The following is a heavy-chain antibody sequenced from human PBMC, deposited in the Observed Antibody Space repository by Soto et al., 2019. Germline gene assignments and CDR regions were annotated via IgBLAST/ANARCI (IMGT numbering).Heavy chain of an antibody. CDR1: GFTLSSHS. D-gene: IGHD1-1*01. Sequence: GGSLRLSCAASGFTLSSHSMNWVRQAPGKGLEWVSFIGSNSHYIYYADSVKGRFTISRDNAKNSVYLQMNSLRAEDTAVYYCARDRTTGTTYAWDAFDTWGRGTMVTVSS. V-gene: IGHV3-21*06. J-gene: IGHJ3*02. CDR2: IGSNSHYI. CDR3: ARDRTTGTTYAWDAFDT.